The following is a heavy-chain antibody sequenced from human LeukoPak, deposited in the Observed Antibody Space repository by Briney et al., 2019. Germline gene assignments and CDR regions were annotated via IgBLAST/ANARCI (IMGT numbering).Heavy chain of an antibody. CDR2: IWYDGSNK. CDR1: GFTFSSYG. J-gene: IGHJ4*02. D-gene: IGHD1-26*01. CDR3: AREEVGAPGDY. Sequence: GGSLRRSCAASGFTFSSYGMHWVRQAPGKGLEWVAVIWYDGSNKYYADSVKGRFTISRDNSKNTLYLQMNSLRAEDTAVYYCAREEVGAPGDYWGQGTLVTVSS. V-gene: IGHV3-33*01.